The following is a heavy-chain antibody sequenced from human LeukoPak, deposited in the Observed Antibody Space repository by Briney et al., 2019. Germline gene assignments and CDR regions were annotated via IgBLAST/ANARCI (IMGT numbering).Heavy chain of an antibody. CDR1: GGSISSYY. J-gene: IGHJ3*02. CDR3: ARGGSSGYYYLVAFDI. Sequence: PSETLSLTCTVSGGSISSYYWSWIRQPPGKGLEWIGYIYYSGSTNYNPSLKSRVTISVDTSKNQFSLKLSSVTAADTAVYYCARGGSSGYYYLVAFDIWGQGTMVTVSS. V-gene: IGHV4-59*01. CDR2: IYYSGST. D-gene: IGHD3-22*01.